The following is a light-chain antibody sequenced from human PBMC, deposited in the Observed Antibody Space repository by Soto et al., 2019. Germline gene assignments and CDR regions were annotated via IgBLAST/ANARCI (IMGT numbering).Light chain of an antibody. CDR3: TSYTGGSTFGV. Sequence: QSVLTQPASVSGSPGQSITMSCTGTSNKYVSWYQQHPGKAPKLVMYDVHTRPSGVSSRFSGSKSGNTASLTVSGLQPEDEAIYYCTSYTGGSTFGVFGGGTKLTVL. V-gene: IGLV2-14*03. J-gene: IGLJ2*01. CDR1: SNKY. CDR2: DVH.